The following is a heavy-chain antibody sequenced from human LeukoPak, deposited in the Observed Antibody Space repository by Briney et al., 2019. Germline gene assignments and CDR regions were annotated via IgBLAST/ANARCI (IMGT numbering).Heavy chain of an antibody. CDR2: IKSKTDGGTT. V-gene: IGHV3-15*01. CDR1: GFTFSNAW. J-gene: IGHJ4*02. Sequence: GGSLRLSCAASGFTFSNAWMSWVRQAPGKGLEWVGRIKSKTDGGTTDYAAPVKGRFTISRDDSKNTLYLQMNSLKTEDTAVYYCTTGAEDTATTNFDYWGQGTLVTVSS. D-gene: IGHD5-18*01. CDR3: TTGAEDTATTNFDY.